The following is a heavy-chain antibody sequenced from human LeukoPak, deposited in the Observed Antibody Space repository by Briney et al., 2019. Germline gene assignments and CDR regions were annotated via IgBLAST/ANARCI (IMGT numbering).Heavy chain of an antibody. J-gene: IGHJ4*02. CDR1: GFSFSSYW. CDR3: AREVDRSFGY. V-gene: IGHV3-7*01. Sequence: GGSLRLSCAASGFSFSSYWMSWVRQAPGKGPEWVANINQETSETYYVDSVRGRFTISRDNAERSLYLQMNSLSVDDTPVYYCAREVDRSFGYWGQGTLVTVSS. CDR2: INQETSET. D-gene: IGHD2-15*01.